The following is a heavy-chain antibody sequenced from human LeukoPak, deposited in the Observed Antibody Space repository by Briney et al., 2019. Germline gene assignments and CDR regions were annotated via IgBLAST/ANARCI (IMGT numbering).Heavy chain of an antibody. CDR3: ARVFRGVVTSNWFDP. D-gene: IGHD3-3*01. Sequence: SETLSLTCAVYGGSFSGYYWSWIRQPPGKGLEWIGEINHSGSTDYNPSLKSRLTLSVDTSKSQLSLSLSSVSAADTALYYCARVFRGVVTSNWFDPWGQGTLVTVSS. V-gene: IGHV4-34*01. CDR1: GGSFSGYY. J-gene: IGHJ5*02. CDR2: INHSGST.